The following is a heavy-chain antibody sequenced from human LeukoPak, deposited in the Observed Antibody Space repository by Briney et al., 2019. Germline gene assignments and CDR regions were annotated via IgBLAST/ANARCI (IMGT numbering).Heavy chain of an antibody. CDR2: ISYDGSNK. CDR3: AKDIAAAGSDAFDI. Sequence: SGRSLRLSCAASGFTFSSYGMHWVRQAPGKGLEWVAVISYDGSNKYYADSVKGRFTISRDNSKNTLYLQMNSLRAEDTAVYYCAKDIAAAGSDAFDIWGQGTMVTVSS. D-gene: IGHD6-13*01. J-gene: IGHJ3*02. V-gene: IGHV3-30*18. CDR1: GFTFSSYG.